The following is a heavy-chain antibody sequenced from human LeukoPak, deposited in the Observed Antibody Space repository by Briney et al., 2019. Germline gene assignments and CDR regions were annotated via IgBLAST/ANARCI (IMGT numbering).Heavy chain of an antibody. CDR2: IYMAGST. J-gene: IGHJ4*02. D-gene: IGHD3-10*01. CDR1: GDSISSGRYY. CDR3: AAGLITDRRDGY. Sequence: SQTLSLTCSVSGDSISSGRYYWSWIRQPAGKGLEWIGRIYMAGSTNYNPSLSSRVTISEDTSKNQFSLKLSSVTAADTAVYYCAAGLITDRRDGYWGQGTLVIVSS. V-gene: IGHV4-61*02.